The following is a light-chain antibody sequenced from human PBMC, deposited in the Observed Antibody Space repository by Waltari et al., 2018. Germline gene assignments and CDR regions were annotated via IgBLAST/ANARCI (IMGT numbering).Light chain of an antibody. V-gene: IGLV4-69*01. CDR3: QTWGLGYVI. J-gene: IGLJ2*01. Sequence: QLVLTQSPSASASVGASVRLTCTLSSGLRTYAIAWHQHQPEKGARSLMKVNSDGTHNKGDGIPDRFSGSSSGTERYLTISSLQLEDEADYYCQTWGLGYVIFGGGTKLTVL. CDR1: SGLRTYA. CDR2: VNSDGTH.